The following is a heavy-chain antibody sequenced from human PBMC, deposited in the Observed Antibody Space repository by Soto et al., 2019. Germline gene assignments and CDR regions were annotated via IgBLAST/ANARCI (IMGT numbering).Heavy chain of an antibody. V-gene: IGHV3-30-3*01. D-gene: IGHD5-18*01. CDR1: GFTFSSYA. CDR2: ISYDGSNK. J-gene: IGHJ4*02. CDR3: ARDFSHGSE. Sequence: LRLSCAASGFTFSSYAMHWVRQAPGKGLEWVAVISYDGSNKYYADSVKGRFTISRDNSKNTLYLQMNSLRAEDTAVYYCARDFSHGSEWGQGTLVTVAS.